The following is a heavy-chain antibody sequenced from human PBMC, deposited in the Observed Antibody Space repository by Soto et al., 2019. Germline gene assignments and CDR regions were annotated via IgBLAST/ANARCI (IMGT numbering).Heavy chain of an antibody. CDR2: ISSSSSYI. V-gene: IGHV3-21*01. CDR1: GFTFSSYS. D-gene: IGHD3-22*01. J-gene: IGHJ4*02. Sequence: GGSLRLSCAASGFTFSSYSMNWVRQAPGKGLEWVSSISSSSSYIYYADSVKGRFTISRDNAKNSLYLQMNSLRAEDTAVYYCASPGDYYDSSGYYYYWGQGTLVTVSS. CDR3: ASPGDYYDSSGYYYY.